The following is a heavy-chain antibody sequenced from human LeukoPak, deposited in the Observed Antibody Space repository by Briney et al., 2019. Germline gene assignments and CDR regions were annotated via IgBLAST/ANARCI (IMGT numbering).Heavy chain of an antibody. D-gene: IGHD6-19*01. CDR3: AKKGGIGWYFDY. CDR1: GFSISNNY. Sequence: GGSPRLSCEASGFSISNNYTSWVRQAPGKGLEWVSAISGSGGSTYYADSVKGRFTISRDNSKNTLYLQMNSLRAEDTAVYYCAKKGGIGWYFDYWGQGTLVTVSS. J-gene: IGHJ4*02. CDR2: ISGSGGST. V-gene: IGHV3-23*01.